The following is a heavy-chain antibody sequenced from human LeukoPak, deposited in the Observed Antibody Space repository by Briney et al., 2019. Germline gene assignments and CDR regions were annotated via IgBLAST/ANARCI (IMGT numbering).Heavy chain of an antibody. J-gene: IGHJ6*03. V-gene: IGHV3-20*04. CDR2: INWNGGST. D-gene: IGHD4-11*01. Sequence: GGSLRLSCAASGFIFDDYGMSWVRQAPGKGLEWVSGINWNGGSTGYADSVKGRFTISRDNAKNSLYLQMNSLRADDAALYYCARVSNYGNWDYYCYMDVWGKGTTVTVSS. CDR3: ARVSNYGNWDYYCYMDV. CDR1: GFIFDDYG.